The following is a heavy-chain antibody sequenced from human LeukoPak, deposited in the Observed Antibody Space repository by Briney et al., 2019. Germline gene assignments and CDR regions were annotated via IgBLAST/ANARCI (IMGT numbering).Heavy chain of an antibody. CDR2: SDIDGRST. CDR3: ARGYDYNWFDS. D-gene: IGHD1-20*01. J-gene: IGHJ5*01. CDR1: GFTFGSYW. V-gene: IGHV3-74*01. Sequence: PGGSLRLSCAASGFTFGSYWMHWVRQPPGKGLVWVSRSDIDGRSTSYADSVKGRFTISRDNAKNTMYLQMNSLRAEDTAVYYCARGYDYNWFDSWGQGTLVTVSS.